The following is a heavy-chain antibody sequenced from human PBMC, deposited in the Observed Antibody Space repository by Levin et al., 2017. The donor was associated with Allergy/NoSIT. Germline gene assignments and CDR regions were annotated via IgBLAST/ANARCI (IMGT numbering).Heavy chain of an antibody. CDR1: GFTFSSYA. J-gene: IGHJ4*02. V-gene: IGHV3-23*01. CDR2: ISGSGGST. D-gene: IGHD3-9*01. CDR3: AKGKSDILTGYYKPNLGY. Sequence: GGSLRLSCAASGFTFSSYAMSWVRQAPGKGLEWVSAISGSGGSTYYADSVKGRFTISRDNSKNTLYLQMNSLRAEDTAVYYCAKGKSDILTGYYKPNLGYWGQGTLVTVSS.